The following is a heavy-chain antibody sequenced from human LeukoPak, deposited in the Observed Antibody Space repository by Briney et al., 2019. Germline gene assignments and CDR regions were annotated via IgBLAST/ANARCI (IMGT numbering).Heavy chain of an antibody. D-gene: IGHD3-3*01. CDR2: ISGSGGST. Sequence: GGSLRLSCAASGFTFSSYAMSWVRQAPGKGLEWVSAISGSGGSTYYADSVKGRFTISRDNSKNTLYLQMNSLRAEDTAVYYCAKQITIFGVVGYMDVWGKGTTATVSS. J-gene: IGHJ6*03. CDR3: AKQITIFGVVGYMDV. V-gene: IGHV3-23*01. CDR1: GFTFSSYA.